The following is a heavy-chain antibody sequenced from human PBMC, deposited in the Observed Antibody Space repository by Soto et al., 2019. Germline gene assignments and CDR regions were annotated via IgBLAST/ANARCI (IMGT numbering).Heavy chain of an antibody. CDR1: GFTFSNYA. J-gene: IGHJ4*02. Sequence: EVQLLESGGGLVQPGGSLRLSCAASGFTFSNYAIAWVRQAPGKGLEWVSGISGSGGTTYYADSVKGRFTISRDNSKDTLHLQMNSLRAEDTAVYYCAKTPRQWLVSFDYWGQGALVTVSS. CDR3: AKTPRQWLVSFDY. CDR2: ISGSGGTT. V-gene: IGHV3-23*01. D-gene: IGHD6-19*01.